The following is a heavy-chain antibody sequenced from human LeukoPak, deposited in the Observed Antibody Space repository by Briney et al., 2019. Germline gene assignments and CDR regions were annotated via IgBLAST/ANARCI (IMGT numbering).Heavy chain of an antibody. CDR1: GYTFTSYG. CDR2: ISAYNGNT. D-gene: IGHD6-13*01. Sequence: ASVKVSCKASGYTFTSYGISWVRQAPGQGLEWMGWISAYNGNTNYAQKLQGRVTMTTDTSTSTAYMELRSLRSDDTAVYYCARGPPYALLIAAAGTENDYWGQGTLVTVSS. V-gene: IGHV1-18*01. CDR3: ARGPPYALLIAAAGTENDY. J-gene: IGHJ4*02.